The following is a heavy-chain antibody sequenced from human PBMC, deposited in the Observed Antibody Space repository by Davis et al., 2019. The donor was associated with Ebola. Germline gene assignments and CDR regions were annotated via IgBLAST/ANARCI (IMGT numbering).Heavy chain of an antibody. CDR3: AREEWAGITGTWSFSYYYGMDV. J-gene: IGHJ6*02. V-gene: IGHV1-69*06. CDR2: IIPIFGTA. Sequence: SVKVSCKASGGTFSSYAISWVRQAPGQGLEWMGGIIPIFGTANYAQKFQGRVTITADKSTSTAYMELSSLRSEDTAVYYCAREEWAGITGTWSFSYYYGMDVWGQGTTVTVSS. D-gene: IGHD1-7*01. CDR1: GGTFSSYA.